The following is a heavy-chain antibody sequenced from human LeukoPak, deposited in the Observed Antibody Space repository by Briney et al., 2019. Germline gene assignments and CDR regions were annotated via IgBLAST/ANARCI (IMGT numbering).Heavy chain of an antibody. CDR1: SDSISGYY. D-gene: IGHD2-21*02. J-gene: IGHJ4*02. V-gene: IGHV4-59*01. CDR2: IYSTGST. CDR3: ARGGDDSGYFYLDF. Sequence: PSETLSLTCTVSSDSISGYYWSWIRQPPGKGLEWIGSIYSTGSTDYNPSLKSRITISVDRSMNQFSLRLSSVTAAGTAVYYCARGGDDSGYFYLDFWGQGTLVTVSS.